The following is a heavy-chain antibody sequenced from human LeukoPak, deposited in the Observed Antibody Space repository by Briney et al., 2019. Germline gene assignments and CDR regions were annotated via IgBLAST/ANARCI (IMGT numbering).Heavy chain of an antibody. CDR2: IYYSGST. J-gene: IGHJ4*02. Sequence: SETLSLTCTVPGGSISSYYWSWIRQPPGKGLEWIGYIYYSGSTNYNPSLKSRVTISVDTSKNQFSLKLSSVTAADTAVYYCARTSGYSSSGIDYWGQGTLVTVSS. V-gene: IGHV4-59*01. CDR3: ARTSGYSSSGIDY. CDR1: GGSISSYY. D-gene: IGHD6-13*01.